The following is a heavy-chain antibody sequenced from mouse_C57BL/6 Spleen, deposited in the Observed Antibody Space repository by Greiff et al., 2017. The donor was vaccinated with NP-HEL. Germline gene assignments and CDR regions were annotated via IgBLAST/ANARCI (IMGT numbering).Heavy chain of an antibody. Sequence: QVQLQQPGAELVMPGASVKLSCKASGYTFTSYWMHWVKQRPGQGLEWIGEIDPADSYTNYNQKFKGKSTFTVDKSSSTAYMQLSSLTSEDSAVYYCARWDDYDRGGFDYWGEGTTLTVSS. V-gene: IGHV1-69*01. CDR1: GYTFTSYW. CDR2: IDPADSYT. CDR3: ARWDDYDRGGFDY. D-gene: IGHD2-4*01. J-gene: IGHJ2*01.